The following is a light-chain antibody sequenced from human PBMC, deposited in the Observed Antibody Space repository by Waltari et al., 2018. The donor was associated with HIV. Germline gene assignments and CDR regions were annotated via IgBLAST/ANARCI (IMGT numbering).Light chain of an antibody. CDR3: QTWGTGIQV. J-gene: IGLJ3*02. CDR2: VNGDGSH. Sequence: QVVLTQSPFASASLGASVKLTCTLSSGHRSYAIAWHQQQSEKGPRYLMKVNGDGSHIKGDGIPVRFSGSSSGAERYLTISSRQFEDEAKYYCQTWGTGIQVFGGGTKLTVL. V-gene: IGLV4-69*02. CDR1: SGHRSYA.